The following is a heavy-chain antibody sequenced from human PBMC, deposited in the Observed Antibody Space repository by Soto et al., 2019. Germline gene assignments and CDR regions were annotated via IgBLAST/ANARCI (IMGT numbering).Heavy chain of an antibody. D-gene: IGHD3-16*01. CDR3: AMVDNYVTPTPQDV. Sequence: QVQLVQSGDEVRKPGSSVKVSCKASGYIFVNYGIAWLRQAPGQGLEWMGWLSPYSGNTHYASKVQGRLTMTTDTPTSTAYMDLGSLTSDDTAVYYCAMVDNYVTPTPQDVWGQGTTVTVSS. CDR1: GYIFVNYG. V-gene: IGHV1-18*01. CDR2: LSPYSGNT. J-gene: IGHJ6*02.